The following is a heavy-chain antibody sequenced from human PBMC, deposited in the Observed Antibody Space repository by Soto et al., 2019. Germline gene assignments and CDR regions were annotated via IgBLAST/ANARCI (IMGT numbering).Heavy chain of an antibody. CDR2: IYYSGST. J-gene: IGHJ4*02. CDR1: GGSISSSSYY. V-gene: IGHV4-39*01. Sequence: ASETLSLTCTVSGGSISSSSYYWGWIRQPPGKGLEWIGSIYYSGSTYYNPSLKSRVTISVDTSKNQFSLKLSSVTAADTAVYYCARLLYDYIWGSYREFDYWGQGTLVTVSS. D-gene: IGHD3-16*02. CDR3: ARLLYDYIWGSYREFDY.